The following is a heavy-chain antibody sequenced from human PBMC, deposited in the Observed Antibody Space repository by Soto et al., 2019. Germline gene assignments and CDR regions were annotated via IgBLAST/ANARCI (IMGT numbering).Heavy chain of an antibody. CDR1: GGSFSGYY. V-gene: IGHV4-34*01. CDR3: ARDDYGDTGGMDV. Sequence: KPSETLSLTCAVYGGSFSGYYWSWIRQPPGKGLEWIGEINHSGSTNYNPSLKSRVTISVDTSKNQFSLKLSSVTAADTAVYYCARDDYGDTGGMDVWGQGTTVTVSS. CDR2: INHSGST. J-gene: IGHJ6*02. D-gene: IGHD4-17*01.